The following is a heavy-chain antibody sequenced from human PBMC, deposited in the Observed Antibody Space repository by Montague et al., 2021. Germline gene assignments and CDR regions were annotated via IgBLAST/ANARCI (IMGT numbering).Heavy chain of an antibody. CDR3: ARVGDRYYHIDI. V-gene: IGHV4-38-2*02. CDR1: RSLINSDYY. D-gene: IGHD3-16*01. Sequence: SETLSLTCTVSRSLINSDYYWGWIRQPPGKGLEWMGSVSHGGRTYYNPSLKSRVTISVDTSNNHFSLKLSSVTAADTAMYYCARVGDRYYHIDIWGKGTTITVSS. CDR2: VSHGGRT. J-gene: IGHJ6*03.